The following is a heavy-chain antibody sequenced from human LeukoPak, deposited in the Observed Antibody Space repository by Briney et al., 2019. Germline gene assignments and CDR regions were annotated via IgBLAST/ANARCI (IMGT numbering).Heavy chain of an antibody. CDR3: ARAIAAAPETYYYYYYMDV. CDR1: GGSISSGGYY. J-gene: IGHJ6*03. Sequence: SETLSLTCTVSGGSISSGGYYWSWIRQHPGTGLEWIGSIYYSGSTYYNPSLKSRVTISVDTSKNQFSLKLSSVTAADTAVYYCARAIAAAPETYYYYYYMDVWGKGTTVTVSS. CDR2: IYYSGST. D-gene: IGHD6-13*01. V-gene: IGHV4-39*07.